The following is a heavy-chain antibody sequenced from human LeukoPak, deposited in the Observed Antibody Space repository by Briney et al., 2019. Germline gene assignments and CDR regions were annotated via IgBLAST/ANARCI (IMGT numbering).Heavy chain of an antibody. Sequence: GGSLRLSCIASEFTVSRNYMLWVRQAPGKGLEWVSLIFSNGDTHYADSVKGRFTISRDTSKNTVSLQMNSLRVEDTAMYYCTRDQMNYWGQGTLVTVSS. CDR3: TRDQMNY. V-gene: IGHV3-53*01. J-gene: IGHJ4*02. CDR1: EFTVSRNY. D-gene: IGHD5-24*01. CDR2: IFSNGDT.